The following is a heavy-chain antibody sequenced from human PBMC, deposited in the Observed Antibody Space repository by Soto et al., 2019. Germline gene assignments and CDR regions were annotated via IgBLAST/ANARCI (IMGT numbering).Heavy chain of an antibody. CDR1: GYTFTRYS. V-gene: IGHV1-3*01. Sequence: QVQLVQSGAEVKKPGASVKVSCRASGYTFTRYSIIWVRQAPGQKIEWMGWINVGTGRTEYSQRTQGRVTITRDTSASTAYIELNNLSSEDTAVYYCARGGGDTSAWYGGDYWGQGTQVVVSS. D-gene: IGHD6-19*01. CDR3: ARGGGDTSAWYGGDY. CDR2: INVGTGRT. J-gene: IGHJ4*02.